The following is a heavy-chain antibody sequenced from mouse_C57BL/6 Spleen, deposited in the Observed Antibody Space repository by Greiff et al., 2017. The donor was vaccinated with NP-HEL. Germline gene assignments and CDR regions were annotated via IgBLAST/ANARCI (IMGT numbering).Heavy chain of an antibody. CDR2: IYPGDGDT. J-gene: IGHJ2*01. CDR3: ARGPHYFGSEYFDY. V-gene: IGHV1-80*01. Sequence: QVQLQQSGAELVKPGASVKISCKASGYAFSSYWMNWVKQRPGKGLEWIGQIYPGDGDTNYNGKFKGKATLTADKSSSTAYMQLSSLTSEDSAVYFCARGPHYFGSEYFDYWGQGTTLTVSS. D-gene: IGHD1-1*01. CDR1: GYAFSSYW.